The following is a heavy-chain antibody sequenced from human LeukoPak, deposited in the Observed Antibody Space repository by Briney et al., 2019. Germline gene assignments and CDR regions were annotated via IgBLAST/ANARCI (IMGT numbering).Heavy chain of an antibody. V-gene: IGHV1-8*03. Sequence: EASVKVSCKTSGYTFTDYDVHWVRQAPGQGLEWMGWINPNSATTNYAQRLQGRVTFTRDTSLSVASMELSSLTSEDAAVYFCARGDFGETNTAFDVWGQGTLVAVSS. CDR3: ARGDFGETNTAFDV. D-gene: IGHD4-17*01. J-gene: IGHJ3*01. CDR2: INPNSATT. CDR1: GYTFTDYD.